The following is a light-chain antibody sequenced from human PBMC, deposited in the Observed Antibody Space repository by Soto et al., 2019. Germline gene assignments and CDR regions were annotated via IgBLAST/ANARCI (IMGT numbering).Light chain of an antibody. CDR1: QSISSW. J-gene: IGKJ2*01. CDR3: QHYNIYPSYI. Sequence: DIQMTQSPSTLSASVGDRVTITCRASQSISSWLAWYQQKPGKAPKLLIYKASSLESGVPSRFSGSGSGTEFTLTIRRLHLDFFPTYYCQHYNIYPSYIFGQGPKLEIK. V-gene: IGKV1-5*03. CDR2: KAS.